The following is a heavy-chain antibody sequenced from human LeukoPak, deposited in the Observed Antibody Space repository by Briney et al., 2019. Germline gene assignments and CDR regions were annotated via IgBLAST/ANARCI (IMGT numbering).Heavy chain of an antibody. D-gene: IGHD2-2*02. Sequence: GGSLRLSCAASGFTFSDYSMNWVRQAPGKGLEWVANIKQDGSEKYYVDSVKGRFIISRDNAKNSLYLQMNSLRAEDTAVYYCARDRTDIVVVPAAIGFDYWGQGTLVTVSS. CDR2: IKQDGSEK. V-gene: IGHV3-7*01. CDR1: GFTFSDYS. J-gene: IGHJ4*02. CDR3: ARDRTDIVVVPAAIGFDY.